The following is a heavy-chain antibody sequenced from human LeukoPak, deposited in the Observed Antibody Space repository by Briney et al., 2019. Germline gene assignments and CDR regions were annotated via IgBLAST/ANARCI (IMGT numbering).Heavy chain of an antibody. CDR3: ARVGDYYDSSGYYGNWFDP. CDR2: IYTSGST. J-gene: IGHJ5*02. D-gene: IGHD3-22*01. Sequence: SGTLSLTCTVSGGSISSYYWSWIRQPAGKGLEWIGRIYTSGSTNYNPSLKSRVTMSVDTSKNQFSLKLSSVTAADTAVYYCARVGDYYDSSGYYGNWFDPWGQGTLVTVSS. V-gene: IGHV4-4*07. CDR1: GGSISSYY.